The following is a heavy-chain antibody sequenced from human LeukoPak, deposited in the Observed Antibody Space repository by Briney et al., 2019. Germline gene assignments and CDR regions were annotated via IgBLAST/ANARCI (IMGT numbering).Heavy chain of an antibody. D-gene: IGHD3-3*01. V-gene: IGHV4-59*01. CDR2: IYYTGST. J-gene: IGHJ5*02. Sequence: KSSETLSLSCTVSGGSISYYYWTWIRQSPGKGLEWVGQIYYTGSTYYNPSLKRRVTISADTSRNQFSLNQTSVTGAETTAYYCAKCGTYNDCLLFDPWGQGTLVTVSS. CDR3: AKCGTYNDCLLFDP. CDR1: GGSISYYY.